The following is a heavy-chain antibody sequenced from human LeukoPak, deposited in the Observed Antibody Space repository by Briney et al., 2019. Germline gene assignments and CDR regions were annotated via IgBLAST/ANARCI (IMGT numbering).Heavy chain of an antibody. CDR3: AGVLMWQQLVPSDH. CDR2: IIPILGIA. J-gene: IGHJ4*02. Sequence: SVKVSCKASGGTFSSYAISWVRQAPGQGLEWMGRIIPILGIANYAQKFQGRVTITADKSTSTAHMELSSLRSEDTAVYYCAGVLMWQQLVPSDHWGQGTLVTVSS. CDR1: GGTFSSYA. D-gene: IGHD6-13*01. V-gene: IGHV1-69*04.